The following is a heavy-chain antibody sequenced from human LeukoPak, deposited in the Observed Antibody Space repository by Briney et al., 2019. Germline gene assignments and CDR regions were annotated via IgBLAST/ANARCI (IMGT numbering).Heavy chain of an antibody. Sequence: SETLSLTCAVYGGSFSGYYWSWIHQPPGKGLEWIGEINHSGSTNYNPSLKSRVTISVDTSKNQFSLKLSSVTAADTAVYYCARVSRCCGMDVWGQGTTVTVSS. CDR1: GGSFSGYY. J-gene: IGHJ6*02. CDR3: ARVSRCCGMDV. V-gene: IGHV4-34*01. CDR2: INHSGST. D-gene: IGHD4/OR15-4a*01.